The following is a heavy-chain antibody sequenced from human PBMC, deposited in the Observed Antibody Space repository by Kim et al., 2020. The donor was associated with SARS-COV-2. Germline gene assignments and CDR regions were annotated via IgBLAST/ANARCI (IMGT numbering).Heavy chain of an antibody. J-gene: IGHJ4*01. CDR2: MSARSGPI. V-gene: IGHV3-48*02. D-gene: IGHD5-12*01. CDR1: GFNFGTFT. CDR3: ARNLGGYGLFDF. Sequence: GGSLRLSCVASGFNFGTFTMSWVRQAPGKGLEWVSYMSARSGPIYYADFVEGRFTISRDNADNSLYLQMDSLRDEDTAVYYCARNLGGYGLFDFWGHGTL.